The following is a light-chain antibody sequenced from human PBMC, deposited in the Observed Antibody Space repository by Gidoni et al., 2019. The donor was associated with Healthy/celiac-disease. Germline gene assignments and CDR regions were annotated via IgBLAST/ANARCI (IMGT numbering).Light chain of an antibody. V-gene: IGKV2-28*01. Sequence: SHSPPSLPVTPGEPASISCRSSQTLRHSNGYNYLDRYLQTPVPSPQLLIYLGSYRASGVPDRFSGSGSGTDLTLKISRAEGGEVWVHDGMQALQTPQTCGQESKVEF. CDR2: LGS. CDR1: QTLRHSNGYNY. CDR3: MQALQTPQT. J-gene: IGKJ1*01.